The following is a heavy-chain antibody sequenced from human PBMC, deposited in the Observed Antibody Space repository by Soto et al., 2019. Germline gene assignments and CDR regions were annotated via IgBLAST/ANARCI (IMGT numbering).Heavy chain of an antibody. CDR1: GFTFSSYD. CDR3: ARDPSGWGLDI. D-gene: IGHD6-19*01. J-gene: IGHJ3*02. V-gene: IGHV3-13*01. Sequence: PGGSLRLSCAASGFTFSSYDMHWFRQETGKGLEWVSAIGTAGDTHYLDSVKGRFTISRDNGRNSFYLQMNSLRAGDTAVYYCARDPSGWGLDIWGQGTMVTV. CDR2: IGTAGDT.